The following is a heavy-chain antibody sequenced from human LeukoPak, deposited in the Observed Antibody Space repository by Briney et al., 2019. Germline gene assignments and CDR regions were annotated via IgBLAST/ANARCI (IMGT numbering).Heavy chain of an antibody. J-gene: IGHJ4*02. V-gene: IGHV1-69*05. Sequence: GASVKVSCKASGGAFSSYAISWVRQAPGQGLEWMGGIIPIFGTANYAQKFQGRVTITTDESTSTAYMELSSLRSEDTAVYYCARGGGGGNPFDYWGQGTLVAVSS. CDR1: GGAFSSYA. CDR3: ARGGGGGNPFDY. CDR2: IIPIFGTA. D-gene: IGHD4-23*01.